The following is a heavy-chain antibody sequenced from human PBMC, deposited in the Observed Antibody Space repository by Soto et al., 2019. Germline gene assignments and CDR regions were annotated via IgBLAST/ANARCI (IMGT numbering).Heavy chain of an antibody. J-gene: IGHJ4*02. CDR2: IWYDGSNK. D-gene: IGHD3-9*01. V-gene: IGHV3-33*01. CDR1: GFTFSSYG. CDR3: ARDPGGRYFDWLSFDY. Sequence: QVQLVESGGGVVQPGRSLRLSCAASGFTFSSYGMHWVRQAPGKGLEWVAVIWYDGSNKYYADSVKGRFTISRDNSKNTLYLQMNSLRAEATAVYYCARDPGGRYFDWLSFDYWGQGTLVTVSS.